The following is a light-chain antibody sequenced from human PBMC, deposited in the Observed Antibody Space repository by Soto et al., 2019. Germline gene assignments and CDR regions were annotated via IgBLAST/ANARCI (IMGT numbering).Light chain of an antibody. CDR1: QSVSNNY. V-gene: IGKV3-20*01. J-gene: IGKJ1*01. CDR2: AAS. CDR3: QQYGSAPWT. Sequence: EIVLTQSPGTLSLSPGERVTISCRASQSVSNNYLARYQQKPGQAPRLLIYAASNRARGIPDRFGGSGSGTDFTLTVRRLESEDFAVYYCQQYGSAPWTFGQGTKVE.